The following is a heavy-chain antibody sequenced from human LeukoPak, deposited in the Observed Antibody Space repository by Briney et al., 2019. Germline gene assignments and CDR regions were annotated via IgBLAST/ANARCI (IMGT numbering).Heavy chain of an antibody. V-gene: IGHV1-69*04. D-gene: IGHD6-13*01. CDR1: GGTSSNYA. CDR2: IIPILGIA. J-gene: IGHJ1*01. CDR3: ATQQLVRFVLRFQH. Sequence: SVKVSCKASGGTSSNYAISWVRQAPGQGLEWMGRIIPILGIANYAQKFQGRVTITADKSTSTAYMELSSLRSEDTAVYYCATQQLVRFVLRFQHWGQGTLVTVSS.